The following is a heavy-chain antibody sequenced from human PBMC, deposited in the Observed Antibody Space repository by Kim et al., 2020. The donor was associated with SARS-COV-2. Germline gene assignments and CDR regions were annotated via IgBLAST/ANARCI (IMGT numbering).Heavy chain of an antibody. V-gene: IGHV4-31*02. D-gene: IGHD3-10*01. Sequence: SLKSRVPISVDTSKNQFSRKLSSVTAADTAVYYCARLGSGSYYEVTSFDYWGQGTLVTVSS. J-gene: IGHJ4*02. CDR3: ARLGSGSYYEVTSFDY.